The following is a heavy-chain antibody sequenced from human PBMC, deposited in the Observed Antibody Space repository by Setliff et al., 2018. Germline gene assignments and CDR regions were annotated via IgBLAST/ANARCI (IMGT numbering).Heavy chain of an antibody. CDR2: INHSGST. CDR1: GGSFSGYY. V-gene: IGHV4-34*01. D-gene: IGHD2-8*01. Sequence: SETLSLTCAVYGGSFSGYYWSWIRQPPGKGLEWIGEINHSGSTNYNPSLKSRVTISVDTSKNQFSLKLSSVTAVDAAVYYCASVDIVLMVYALWGQGTQVTVSS. J-gene: IGHJ4*02. CDR3: ASVDIVLMVYAL.